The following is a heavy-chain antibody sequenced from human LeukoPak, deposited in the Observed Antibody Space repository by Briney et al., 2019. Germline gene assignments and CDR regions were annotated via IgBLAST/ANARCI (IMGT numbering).Heavy chain of an antibody. V-gene: IGHV1-69*05. CDR3: ARDRASMVRADPKFDY. CDR1: GGTFSSYA. CDR2: IIPIFGTA. Sequence: PRASVKVSCKASGGTFSSYAISWVRQAPGQGLEWMGGIIPIFGTANYAQKFQGRVTITTDESTSTAYMELSSLRSEDTAVYYCARDRASMVRADPKFDYWGQGTLVTVSS. J-gene: IGHJ4*02. D-gene: IGHD3-10*01.